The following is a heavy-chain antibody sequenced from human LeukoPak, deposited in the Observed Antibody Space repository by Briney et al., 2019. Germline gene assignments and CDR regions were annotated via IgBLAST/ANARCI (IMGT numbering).Heavy chain of an antibody. CDR3: VRDFSLTRLERPFDY. CDR1: GFTFSRYW. CDR2: MKEDGSEI. D-gene: IGHD1-1*01. Sequence: GGSLRLSCAVSGFTFSRYWMTWVRQAPGKGLEWVANMKEDGSEIHYVDSVKGRFTISRDNAKNSLYLQMNSLRAEDTAVYYCVRDFSLTRLERPFDYWGQGTLVTVSS. V-gene: IGHV3-7*01. J-gene: IGHJ4*02.